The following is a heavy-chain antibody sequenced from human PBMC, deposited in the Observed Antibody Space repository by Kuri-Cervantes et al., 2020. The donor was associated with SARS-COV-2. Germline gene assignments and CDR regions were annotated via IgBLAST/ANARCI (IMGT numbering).Heavy chain of an antibody. CDR1: GFTFSSYS. D-gene: IGHD6-13*01. V-gene: IGHV3-21*01. J-gene: IGHJ5*02. CDR3: AREWNLPYSPTGFDP. CDR2: ISSSNSYI. Sequence: GGSLRLTCAASGFTFSSYSMNWVRQAPGKGLEWVSSISSSNSYIYYSDSVKGRFTISRDNAKNSLYLQMNSLRTEDKAVYYCAREWNLPYSPTGFDPWGQGTLVTVSS.